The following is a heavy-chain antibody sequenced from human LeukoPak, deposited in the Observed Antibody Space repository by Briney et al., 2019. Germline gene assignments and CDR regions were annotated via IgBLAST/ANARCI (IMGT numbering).Heavy chain of an antibody. V-gene: IGHV3-20*04. D-gene: IGHD2-21*02. CDR1: GLTTADYG. CDR2: IDWSGEAT. CDR3: ARDLSATWYSLGY. J-gene: IGHJ4*02. Sequence: GGSLRLSCAASGLTTADYGMSWVRQAPGKGLEWVSGIDWSGEATQYADSVEGRFTISRDNAANALYLEMNSLTAEDTALYYCARDLSATWYSLGYWGRGTLVIVSS.